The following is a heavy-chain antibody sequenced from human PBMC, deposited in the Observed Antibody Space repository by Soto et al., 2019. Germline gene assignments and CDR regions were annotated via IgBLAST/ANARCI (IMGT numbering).Heavy chain of an antibody. CDR2: INHSGST. J-gene: IGHJ6*02. Sequence: PSETLSLTCAVYGGSFSGYYWSWIRQPPGKWLEWIGEINHSGSTNYNPSLKSRVTISVDTSKNQFSLKLSSVTAADTAVYYCARVVVRGYGMDVWGQGTTVTVSS. CDR1: GGSFSGYY. V-gene: IGHV4-34*01. D-gene: IGHD2-2*01. CDR3: ARVVVRGYGMDV.